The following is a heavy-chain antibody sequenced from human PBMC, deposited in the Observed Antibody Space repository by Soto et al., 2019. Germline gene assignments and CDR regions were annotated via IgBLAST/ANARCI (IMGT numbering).Heavy chain of an antibody. CDR2: IYSGGST. V-gene: IGHV3-53*02. Sequence: DVQLVETGGGLIQPGGSLRLSCAASGFTVSSNYMSWVRQAPGKGLEWVSVIYSGGSTYYADSVKGRFTISRDNSKNTLYLQMNSLRAEDTAVFYCSIVVVTAKDYWGQGTLVTVSS. J-gene: IGHJ4*02. CDR1: GFTVSSNY. CDR3: SIVVVTAKDY. D-gene: IGHD2-21*02.